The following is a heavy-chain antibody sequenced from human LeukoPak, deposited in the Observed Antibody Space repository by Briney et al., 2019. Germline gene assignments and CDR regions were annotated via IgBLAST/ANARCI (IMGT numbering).Heavy chain of an antibody. CDR3: ARSYCGGDCWTFDY. J-gene: IGHJ4*02. CDR1: GFTFSSYA. D-gene: IGHD2-21*02. V-gene: IGHV3-30*04. CDR2: ISYDGSNK. Sequence: GGSLRLSCAASGFTFSSYAMHWVRQAPGKGLEWVAVISYDGSNKYYADSVKGRFTISRDNSKSTLYLQMNSLRAEDTAVYYCARSYCGGDCWTFDYWGQGTLVTVSS.